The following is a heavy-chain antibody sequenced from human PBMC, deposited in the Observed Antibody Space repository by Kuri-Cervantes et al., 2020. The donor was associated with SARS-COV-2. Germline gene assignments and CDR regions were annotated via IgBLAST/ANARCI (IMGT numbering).Heavy chain of an antibody. V-gene: IGHV3-30*03. D-gene: IGHD2-15*01. CDR2: ISYDGSNK. J-gene: IGHJ4*02. CDR3: ARDLRGYCSGVCYCSARFKFGFDY. CDR1: GFTFSGHS. Sequence: GESLKIPCAGSGFTFSGHSINWVRQAPGKGLEWVASISYDGSNKYYAEPVKGRFTISRDNSKNTLYLQMNSLRAEDTAVYYCARDLRGYCSGVCYCSARFKFGFDYWGQGTLVTVSS.